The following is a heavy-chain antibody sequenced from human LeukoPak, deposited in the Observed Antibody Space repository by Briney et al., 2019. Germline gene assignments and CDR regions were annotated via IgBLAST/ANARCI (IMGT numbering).Heavy chain of an antibody. D-gene: IGHD7-27*01. CDR2: IYYSGST. CDR1: GGSISSGGYY. Sequence: SETLSLTCAVSGGSISSGGYYWSWIRQPPGKGLEWIGYIYYSGSTNYNPSLKSRVTISVDTSKNQFSLKLSSVTAADTAVYYCALGIIDYYYGMDVWGQGTTVTVSS. J-gene: IGHJ6*02. CDR3: ALGIIDYYYGMDV. V-gene: IGHV4-61*08.